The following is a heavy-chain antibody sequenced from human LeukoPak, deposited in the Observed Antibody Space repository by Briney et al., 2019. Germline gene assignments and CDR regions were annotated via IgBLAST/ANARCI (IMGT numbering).Heavy chain of an antibody. CDR1: GGSISSYY. V-gene: IGHV4-59*08. Sequence: SETLSLTCTVSGGSISSYYWSWIRQPPGKGLEWIGYIYYSGSTNYNPSLKSRVTMSVDTSKNQFSLKLSSVTAADTAVYYCARHSHYYESRDSLAYWGQGTLVTVSS. CDR3: ARHSHYYESRDSLAY. CDR2: IYYSGST. D-gene: IGHD3-22*01. J-gene: IGHJ4*01.